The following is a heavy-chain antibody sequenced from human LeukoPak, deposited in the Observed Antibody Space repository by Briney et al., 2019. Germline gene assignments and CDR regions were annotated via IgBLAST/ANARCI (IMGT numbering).Heavy chain of an antibody. J-gene: IGHJ4*02. D-gene: IGHD2-15*01. V-gene: IGHV4-4*07. Sequence: SETLSLNCTVSGGSISNYFWTWVRQPAGKGLEWIGRIHTSGTTNYNPSLKSRVTMSVDTSKNQFSLNLSSVTAADTAVYYCARENIGSRPFDYWGQGTLVTVSS. CDR2: IHTSGTT. CDR1: GGSISNYF. CDR3: ARENIGSRPFDY.